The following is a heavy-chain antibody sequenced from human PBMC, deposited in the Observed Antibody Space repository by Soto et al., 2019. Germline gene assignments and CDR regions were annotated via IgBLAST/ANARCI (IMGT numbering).Heavy chain of an antibody. D-gene: IGHD5-12*01. V-gene: IGHV3-74*01. Sequence: GGSLRLSCAASGFTFCDRGMHSFRQSPGRGLVWYSHINGDGSTTNYADSVRGRFSIFRDNAKNTLYLQMNSLRAEDTGVYYCARDYISGSPNYWGQGTLVTSPQ. CDR1: GFTFCDRG. CDR3: ARDYISGSPNY. CDR2: INGDGSTT. J-gene: IGHJ4*02.